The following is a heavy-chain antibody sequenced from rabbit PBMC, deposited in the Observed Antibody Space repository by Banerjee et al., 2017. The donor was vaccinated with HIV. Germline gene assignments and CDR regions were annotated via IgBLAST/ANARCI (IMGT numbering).Heavy chain of an antibody. V-gene: IGHV1S45*01. Sequence: QEYLVESGGGLVQPEGSLTLSCTASGFTLSNYWMCWVRQAPGKGLEWIGCIYIGSVGSTYYASWAKGRFTISKTSSTTVTLQMTSLTAADTATYFCARSSYDDYGDYGYFNLWGPGTLVTVS. CDR3: ARSSYDDYGDYGYFNL. CDR1: GFTLSNYW. CDR2: IYIGSVGST. D-gene: IGHD2-1*01. J-gene: IGHJ4*01.